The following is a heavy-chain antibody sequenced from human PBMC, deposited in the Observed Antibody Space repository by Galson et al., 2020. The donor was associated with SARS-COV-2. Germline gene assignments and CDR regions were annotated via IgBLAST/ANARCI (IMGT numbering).Heavy chain of an antibody. CDR2: VSSSSGYI. V-gene: IGHV3-21*01. J-gene: IGHJ4*02. Sequence: GGSLRLSCAASGFNFNTYSMNWVRQAPGKGLEWVSSVSSSSGYIDYADSVRGRFTISRDNGKNSLYLQMNSLRAEDTGVYYCARDAASSFGVVIIDNWGQGTLVTVSS. D-gene: IGHD3-3*01. CDR3: ARDAASSFGVVIIDN. CDR1: GFNFNTYS.